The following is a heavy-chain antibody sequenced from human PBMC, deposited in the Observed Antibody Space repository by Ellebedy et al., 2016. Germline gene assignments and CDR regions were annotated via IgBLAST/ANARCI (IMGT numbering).Heavy chain of an antibody. CDR3: ARGRDSGYDLDY. V-gene: IGHV4-31*03. D-gene: IGHD5-12*01. CDR2: IYYSGST. CDR1: GGSISSGAYY. J-gene: IGHJ4*02. Sequence: SETLSLTCTVSGGSISSGAYYWSWIRQYPGKGLEWIGYIYYSGSTYYNPSLKSRVTISVDTSKNQFSLKLSSVTAADTAVYYCARGRDSGYDLDYWGQGTLVTVSS.